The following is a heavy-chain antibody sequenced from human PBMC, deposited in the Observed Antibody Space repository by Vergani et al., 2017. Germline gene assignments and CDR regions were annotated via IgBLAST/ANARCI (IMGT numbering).Heavy chain of an antibody. J-gene: IGHJ4*02. CDR3: AREEGYYDFWSGYHFDY. D-gene: IGHD3-3*01. CDR2: IWYDGSNK. Sequence: QVQLVESGGGVVQPGRSLRLSCAASGFTFSSYGMHWVRQAPGKGLEWVAVIWYDGSNKYYADSVKGRFTISRDNSKNTLYLQMNSLRAEDTAVYYCAREEGYYDFWSGYHFDYWGQGTLVTVSS. V-gene: IGHV3-33*01. CDR1: GFTFSSYG.